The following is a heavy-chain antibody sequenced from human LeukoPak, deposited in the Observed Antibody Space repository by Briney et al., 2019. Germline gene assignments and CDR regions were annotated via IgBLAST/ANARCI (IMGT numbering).Heavy chain of an antibody. Sequence: GGSLRLSCAASGFTFSSYAITWVRQAPGKGLEWVSAVSSNGAKTYYADSVKGRFTISRDNSKNTLYLQMNSLRAEDTAVYYCAKDVYSGHLDSTTYFDYWGQGTLVTASS. V-gene: IGHV3-23*01. J-gene: IGHJ4*02. CDR3: AKDVYSGHLDSTTYFDY. CDR2: VSSNGAKT. CDR1: GFTFSSYA. D-gene: IGHD5-12*01.